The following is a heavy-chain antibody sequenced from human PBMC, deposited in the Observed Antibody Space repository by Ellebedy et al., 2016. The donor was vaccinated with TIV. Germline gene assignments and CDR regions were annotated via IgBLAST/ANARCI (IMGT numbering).Heavy chain of an antibody. CDR3: ARILVGSYPTHAFDI. V-gene: IGHV1-18*01. CDR2: ISPENGNT. J-gene: IGHJ3*02. Sequence: ASVKVSXKASPYTFPKNGVVWVRQAPGQGLEWVGWISPENGNTKYAQKLQGRVTMTTDSSTTTAYVELRSLTSDDTAVYYCARILVGSYPTHAFDIWGQGTMVTASS. CDR1: PYTFPKNG. D-gene: IGHD1-26*01.